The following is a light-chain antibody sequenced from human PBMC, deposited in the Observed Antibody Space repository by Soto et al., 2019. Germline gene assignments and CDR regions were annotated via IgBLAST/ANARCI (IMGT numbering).Light chain of an antibody. CDR3: QQYYEWPWT. CDR2: DAS. CDR1: QSVSNT. Sequence: EIVMTQSPATLSVSPGERATLSCWASQSVSNTLAWYQQKPGQAPRLLISDASTRATGMPARFSGSGSGTEFTLIISSLQSEDFALYYCQQYYEWPWTFGQGTNVEIK. J-gene: IGKJ1*01. V-gene: IGKV3-15*01.